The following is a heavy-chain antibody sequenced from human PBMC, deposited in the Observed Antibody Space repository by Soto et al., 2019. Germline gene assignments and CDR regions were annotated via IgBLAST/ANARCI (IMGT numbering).Heavy chain of an antibody. CDR2: ISYDGSNK. J-gene: IGHJ6*02. CDR3: ARVPRIAARPKVDYYYYGMDV. CDR1: GFTFSSYA. Sequence: GGSLRLSCAASGFTFSSYAMHCDRQAPGKGREWVAVISYDGSNKYYADSVKGRFTISRDNSKNTLYLQMYSLRAEDTAVYYCARVPRIAARPKVDYYYYGMDVWGQGTTVTVSS. D-gene: IGHD6-6*01. V-gene: IGHV3-30-3*01.